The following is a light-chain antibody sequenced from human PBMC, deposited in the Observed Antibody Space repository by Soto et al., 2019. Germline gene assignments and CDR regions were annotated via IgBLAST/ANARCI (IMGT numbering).Light chain of an antibody. J-gene: IGKJ3*01. CDR1: QSVTTNY. CDR3: QRYDSSPFT. Sequence: EIVLTQSPGTLSLSPGQRATLSCRASQSVTTNYLAWYQQKPGQAPRLLIYGASFRAAGIPDRFSGSGSGTDFTLTINTLEPGDFAVYFCQRYDSSPFTFGPWTTVDI. CDR2: GAS. V-gene: IGKV3-20*01.